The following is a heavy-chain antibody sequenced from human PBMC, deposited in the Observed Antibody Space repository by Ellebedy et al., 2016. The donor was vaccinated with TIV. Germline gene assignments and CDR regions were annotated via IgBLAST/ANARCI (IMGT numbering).Heavy chain of an antibody. CDR1: GFTFSSYW. CDR2: IKQDGSEK. D-gene: IGHD4-17*01. CDR3: ARDGSYGDYLSPTHAFDT. V-gene: IGHV3-7*01. J-gene: IGHJ3*02. Sequence: GGFLRLSCAASGFTFSSYWMSWVRQAPGKGLEWVANIKQDGSEKFYVDSVKGRFTISRDNAKNSLYLQMNSLRAEDTAVYYCARDGSYGDYLSPTHAFDTWGQGTMVTVSS.